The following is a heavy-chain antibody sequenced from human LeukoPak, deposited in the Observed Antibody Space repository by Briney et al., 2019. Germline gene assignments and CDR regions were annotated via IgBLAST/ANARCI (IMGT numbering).Heavy chain of an antibody. V-gene: IGHV3-23*01. D-gene: IGHD3-22*01. Sequence: GGSLRLSCAASGFTFSSYAMSWVRQAPGKGLEWVSAISGSGGSTYYADSVKGRFTISRDNSKNTLYQQMNSLRAEDTAVYYCAKDFTLDGYDSSGYYGANFVYWGQGTLVTVSS. CDR1: GFTFSSYA. CDR2: ISGSGGST. J-gene: IGHJ4*02. CDR3: AKDFTLDGYDSSGYYGANFVY.